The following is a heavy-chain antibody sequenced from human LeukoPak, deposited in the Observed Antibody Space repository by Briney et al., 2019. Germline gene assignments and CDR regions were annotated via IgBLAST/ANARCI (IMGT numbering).Heavy chain of an antibody. J-gene: IGHJ4*02. Sequence: SENLSLTCAVYGGSFSGYYWSWIRQPPGKGLEWIGEINHSGSTNYNPSLKSRVTISVDTSKNQFSLKLSSVTAADTAVYYCASRRRGDDYWGQGTLVTVSS. CDR2: INHSGST. D-gene: IGHD2-21*01. CDR1: GGSFSGYY. V-gene: IGHV4-34*01. CDR3: ASRRRGDDY.